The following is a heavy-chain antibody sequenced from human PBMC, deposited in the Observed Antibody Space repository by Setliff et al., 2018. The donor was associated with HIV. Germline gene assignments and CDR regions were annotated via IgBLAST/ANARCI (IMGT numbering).Heavy chain of an antibody. Sequence: GESLKISCKGSGYSFTNYWIGWVRQMPGKGLEWMRIIYPGDSDTRYSPSFQGQVTISADKSISTAYLQWSSLKASDTAMYYCARHFHYYGSGSYYENNYYHMDVWGKGTTVTVSS. CDR1: GYSFTNYW. V-gene: IGHV5-51*01. CDR3: ARHFHYYGSGSYYENNYYHMDV. D-gene: IGHD3-10*01. J-gene: IGHJ6*03. CDR2: IYPGDSDT.